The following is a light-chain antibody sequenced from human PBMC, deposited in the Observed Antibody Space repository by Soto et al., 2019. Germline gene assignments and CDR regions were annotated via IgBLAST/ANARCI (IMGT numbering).Light chain of an antibody. CDR3: QQYNSYPWT. CDR1: QRISTW. CDR2: KAS. J-gene: IGKJ1*01. Sequence: IQMTQSPSTLSASVGDRVTFTCRASQRISTWLAWYQQKPGKAPKLLIYKASTLEVGVPSRFSGSGSGTEFTLTIITLQPSDFSTYYCQQYNSYPWTFGQGTKV. V-gene: IGKV1-5*03.